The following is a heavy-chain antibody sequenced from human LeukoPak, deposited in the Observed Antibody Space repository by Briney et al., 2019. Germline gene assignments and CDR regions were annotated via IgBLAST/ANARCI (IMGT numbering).Heavy chain of an antibody. V-gene: IGHV3-11*06. CDR2: ISSGGGYT. D-gene: IGHD5-24*01. CDR1: GFTFSDYY. J-gene: IGHJ4*02. Sequence: GGSLRLSFAASGFTFSDYYMSWIRQAPGKGLEWVSRISSGGGYTGYADSLKGRFTISRDNAKNSLHLQMNSLRAEDTAVYYCARDRRDGGYNPGDPRGFANWGQGTLVTVSS. CDR3: ARDRRDGGYNPGDPRGFAN.